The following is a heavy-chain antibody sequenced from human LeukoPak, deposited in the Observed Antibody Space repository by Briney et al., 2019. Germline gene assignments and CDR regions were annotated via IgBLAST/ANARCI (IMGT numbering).Heavy chain of an antibody. CDR1: GGSLSSYY. CDR2: IYYSGST. CDR3: SGADGYNSLAYIY. V-gene: IGHV4-59*01. J-gene: IGHJ4*02. Sequence: SETLSLTCTVSGGSLSSYYWSWIRQPPGKGREWVGYIYYSGSTNYNPSPKSRIPISVDASKNQFSLKLEHGCASGTAGFVCSGADGYNSLAYIYWGQGTLATVSS. D-gene: IGHD5-24*01.